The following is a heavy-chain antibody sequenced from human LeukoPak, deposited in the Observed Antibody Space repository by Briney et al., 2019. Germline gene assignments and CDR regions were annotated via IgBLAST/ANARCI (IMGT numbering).Heavy chain of an antibody. CDR3: AKGALLEWFALGWGYMDV. Sequence: GGSLRLSCAASGFTFSSYAMSWVRQAPGKGLEWVSAISGSGGSTYYADSVKGRFTISRDNSKNTLYLQMNSLRAEDTAVYYCAKGALLEWFALGWGYMDVWGKGTTVTVSS. V-gene: IGHV3-23*01. CDR2: ISGSGGST. D-gene: IGHD3-3*01. CDR1: GFTFSSYA. J-gene: IGHJ6*03.